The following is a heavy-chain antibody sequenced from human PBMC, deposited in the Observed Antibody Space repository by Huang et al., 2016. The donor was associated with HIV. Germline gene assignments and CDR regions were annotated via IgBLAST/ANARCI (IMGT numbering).Heavy chain of an antibody. Sequence: VQLVESGGGVVQPGRSLRLACAASGFSFSTYGLHVVRQAPGKGLEWVAVISYDGSNKYYAQSVKGRFTISRDTSENKVYLQMNSLRHEDTAVYYCAKDGADEEWDIDYWGQGTLVTVSS. CDR3: AKDGADEEWDIDY. V-gene: IGHV3-30*18. J-gene: IGHJ4*02. CDR2: ISYDGSNK. CDR1: GFSFSTYG. D-gene: IGHD1-26*01.